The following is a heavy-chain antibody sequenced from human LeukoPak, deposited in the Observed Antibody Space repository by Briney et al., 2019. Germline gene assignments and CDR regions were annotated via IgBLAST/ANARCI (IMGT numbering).Heavy chain of an antibody. D-gene: IGHD3-9*01. J-gene: IGHJ6*03. CDR3: ATRWVGYFDWLLYRAGVGDYYYYMDV. Sequence: GASVKVSCKASGYTFTSYGISWVRQAPGQGLEWMGWISAYNGNTNYAQKLQGRVTMTTDTSTSTAYMELRSLRSDDTAVYYCATRWVGYFDWLLYRAGVGDYYYYMDVWGKGTTVTVSS. CDR1: GYTFTSYG. CDR2: ISAYNGNT. V-gene: IGHV1-18*01.